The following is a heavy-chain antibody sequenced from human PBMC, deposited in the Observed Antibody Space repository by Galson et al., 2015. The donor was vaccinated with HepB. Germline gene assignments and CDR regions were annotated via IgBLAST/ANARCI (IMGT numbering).Heavy chain of an antibody. J-gene: IGHJ6*02. V-gene: IGHV6-1*01. CDR2: TYYRSNWYN. D-gene: IGHD2-2*01. Sequence: CAISGDSVSSNSATWNWIRQSPSRGREWLGRTYYRSNWYNDSAGSGRSRIAINPDTAKNQFSLQMNAVTPEDTAVYYCTRGSSSRGMDVWGQGTTVTVSS. CDR1: GDSVSSNSAT. CDR3: TRGSSSRGMDV.